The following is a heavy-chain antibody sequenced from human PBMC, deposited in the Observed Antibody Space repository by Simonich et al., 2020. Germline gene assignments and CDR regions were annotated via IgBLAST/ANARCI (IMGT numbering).Heavy chain of an antibody. Sequence: EVQLVESGGGLVKPGGSQRLSCAASGFTFSNYSMNWVRQAQGSGLEWVASISSSKSYIYYADSVKGRFTISRDNAKNSLYLQMNSLRAEDTAVYYCARGIVGASGAFDIWGQGTMVTVSS. J-gene: IGHJ3*02. CDR3: ARGIVGASGAFDI. CDR1: GFTFSNYS. CDR2: ISSSKSYI. D-gene: IGHD1-26*01. V-gene: IGHV3-21*01.